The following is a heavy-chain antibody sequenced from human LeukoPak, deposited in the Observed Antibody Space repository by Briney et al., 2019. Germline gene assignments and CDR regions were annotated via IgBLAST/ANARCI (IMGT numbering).Heavy chain of an antibody. J-gene: IGHJ6*03. CDR3: ARSSRPTRYYYMDV. V-gene: IGHV4-61*02. CDR1: GGSISSGSYY. CDR2: IYTSGST. Sequence: SQTLSLTCTVSGGSISSGSYYWSWIRQPAGKGLEWIGRIYTSGSTNYNPSLKSRATISADTSKNQFSLKLSSVTAADTAVYYCARSSRPTRYYYMDVWGKGTTVTVSS.